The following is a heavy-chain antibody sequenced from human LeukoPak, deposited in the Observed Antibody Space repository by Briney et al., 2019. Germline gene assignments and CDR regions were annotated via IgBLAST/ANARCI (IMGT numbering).Heavy chain of an antibody. CDR3: ARVFSTGVMVDY. J-gene: IGHJ4*02. V-gene: IGHV4-59*01. CDR1: GGSISSYY. Sequence: SETLSLTCTVSGGSISSYYWSWIRQPPGKGLEWIGYIYYSGSTSYNPSLKSRVTISVDTSKNQFSLKLSSVTAADTAVYYCARVFSTGVMVDYWGQGTLVTVSS. CDR2: IYYSGST. D-gene: IGHD3-16*01.